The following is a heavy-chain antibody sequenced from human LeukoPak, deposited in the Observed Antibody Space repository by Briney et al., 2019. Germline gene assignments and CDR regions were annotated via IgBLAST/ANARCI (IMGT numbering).Heavy chain of an antibody. CDR3: ARVPTLDSSGWYSFMRVYDAFDI. D-gene: IGHD6-19*01. CDR1: GFTFSNYR. CDR2: ISSNSSYI. V-gene: IGHV3-21*01. J-gene: IGHJ3*02. Sequence: PGGSLRLSCAASGFTFSNYRMNWVRQAPGKGLEWVSSISSNSSYIYYPDSLKGRFTISRDNAKNSLYLQMNSLRAEDTAVYYCARVPTLDSSGWYSFMRVYDAFDIWGQGTMVTVSS.